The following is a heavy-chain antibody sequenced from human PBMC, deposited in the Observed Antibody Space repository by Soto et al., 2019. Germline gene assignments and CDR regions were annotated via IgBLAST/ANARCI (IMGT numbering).Heavy chain of an antibody. Sequence: GGSLRLSCAASGFTFSSYAMSWVRQAPGKGLEWVSAISGSGGSTYYADSVKGRFTISRDNSKNTLYLQMNSLRAEDTAVYFCAKLRVGPFYLDYWGQGTLVTVSS. CDR3: AKLRVGPFYLDY. J-gene: IGHJ4*02. CDR2: ISGSGGST. V-gene: IGHV3-23*01. CDR1: GFTFSSYA. D-gene: IGHD1-26*01.